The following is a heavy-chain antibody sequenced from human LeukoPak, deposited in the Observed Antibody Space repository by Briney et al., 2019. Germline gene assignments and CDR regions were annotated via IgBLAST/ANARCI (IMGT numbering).Heavy chain of an antibody. CDR3: ASPIN. Sequence: GRSLRLSCAASGFTFSNYGLHWVRQAPGKGLEWVSVVYSGGSTYYADSVKGRFTISRDNSKNTLYLQMNSLRAEDTAVYYCASPINWGQGTLVTVSS. V-gene: IGHV3-66*01. D-gene: IGHD2-21*01. CDR2: VYSGGST. CDR1: GFTFSNYG. J-gene: IGHJ4*02.